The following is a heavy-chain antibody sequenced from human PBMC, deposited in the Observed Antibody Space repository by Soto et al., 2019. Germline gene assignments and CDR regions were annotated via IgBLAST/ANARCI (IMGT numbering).Heavy chain of an antibody. Sequence: EVKLVESGGGLVQPGGSLRLSCAASGFTFSNYWMYWVRQAPGQGLGWVSRINSDGSVSRYADSVKGRLTISRDNVKNSLYPQINSLRVEDTAVYYCARGDCVGGSCYSLAGSFYYYMDVWGKGTTVTVFS. V-gene: IGHV3-74*01. CDR1: GFTFSNYW. D-gene: IGHD2-15*01. CDR2: INSDGSVS. J-gene: IGHJ6*03. CDR3: ARGDCVGGSCYSLAGSFYYYMDV.